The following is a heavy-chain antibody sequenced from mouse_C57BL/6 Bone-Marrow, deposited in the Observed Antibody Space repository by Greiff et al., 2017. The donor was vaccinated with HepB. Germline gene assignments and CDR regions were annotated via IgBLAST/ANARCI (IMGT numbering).Heavy chain of an antibody. CDR2: ISSGSSTI. Sequence: DVMLVESGGGLVKPGGSLKLSCAASGFTFSDYGMHWVRQAPEKGLEWVAYISSGSSTIYYADTVKGRFTISRYNAKNTLFLQMTSLRSEDTAMYYCARRHYSYAMDYWGQGTSVTVSS. J-gene: IGHJ4*01. D-gene: IGHD1-2*01. CDR3: ARRHYSYAMDY. V-gene: IGHV5-17*01. CDR1: GFTFSDYG.